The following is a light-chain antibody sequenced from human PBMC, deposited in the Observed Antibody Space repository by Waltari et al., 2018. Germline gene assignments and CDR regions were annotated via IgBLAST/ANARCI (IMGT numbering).Light chain of an antibody. CDR3: CSYAGSYTWV. CDR2: DFS. V-gene: IGLV2-11*01. CDR1: RSAVGGYNY. Sequence: QSALTQPRSVSGSPGQSVTISCTGTRSAVGGYNYAPGYQQHPGQPPQPMSYDFSKRPSGVPDRFSGSKSGNTASLTISGLQAEDEADYYCCSYAGSYTWVFGGGTKLTVL. J-gene: IGLJ3*02.